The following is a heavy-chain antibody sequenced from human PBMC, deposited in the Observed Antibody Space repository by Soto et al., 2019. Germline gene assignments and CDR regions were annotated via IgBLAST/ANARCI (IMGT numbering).Heavy chain of an antibody. CDR2: IYYSGST. V-gene: IGHV4-59*08. Sequence: SETLSLTCTVSGGSISSYYWSWIRQPPGKGLEWIGYIYYSGSTNYNPSLKSRVTISVDTSKNQFSLKLSSVTAADTAVYYCARHDSGGSYYYYYYMDVWAKGPRSPSP. CDR1: GGSISSYY. D-gene: IGHD2-15*01. CDR3: ARHDSGGSYYYYYYMDV. J-gene: IGHJ6*03.